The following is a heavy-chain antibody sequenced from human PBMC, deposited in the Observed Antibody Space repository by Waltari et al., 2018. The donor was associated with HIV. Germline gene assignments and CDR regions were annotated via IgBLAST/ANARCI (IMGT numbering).Heavy chain of an antibody. D-gene: IGHD3-22*01. V-gene: IGHV3-30*07. CDR1: GFTLSSYA. CDR2: ISYDGNNI. Sequence: QVQLVESGGGVVQPGRSLRRSCAAFGFTLSSYAMQGCRQAPGKGLEWVAVISYDGNNINYADSVQGRFTISRDNSKNTLYLQMNSLRAEDTALYYCARDPRALIIVTTFSYGVDVWGQGTAVTVSS. J-gene: IGHJ6*02. CDR3: ARDPRALIIVTTFSYGVDV.